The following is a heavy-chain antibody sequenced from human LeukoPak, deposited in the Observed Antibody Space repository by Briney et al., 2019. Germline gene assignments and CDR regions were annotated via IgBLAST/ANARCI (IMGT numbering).Heavy chain of an antibody. CDR2: IKEDGSEK. Sequence: GGSLRLSCAASGFTFSSYWMSWVRQAPGKGLEWVGNIKEDGSEKFYVDSVKGRFTISRDNAKNSIFLQMNSLKVEDTAMYYCAGGTGWTTNYWGQGTLVTVSS. CDR1: GFTFSSYW. V-gene: IGHV3-7*04. CDR3: AGGTGWTTNY. D-gene: IGHD3/OR15-3a*01. J-gene: IGHJ4*02.